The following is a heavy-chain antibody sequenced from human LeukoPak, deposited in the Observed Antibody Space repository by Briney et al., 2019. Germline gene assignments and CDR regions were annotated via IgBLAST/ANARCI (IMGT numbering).Heavy chain of an antibody. Sequence: GESLKISCKGSGYSFTSYWIGWVRQMPGKGLEWMGIIYPGDSDTRYSPSFQGQVTISADKSISTAYLQWSSLKASDTAMYYCARQPGDNYYYYYMDVWGKGTTVTVSS. CDR2: IYPGDSDT. CDR1: GYSFTSYW. D-gene: IGHD3-10*01. CDR3: ARQPGDNYYYYYMDV. V-gene: IGHV5-51*01. J-gene: IGHJ6*03.